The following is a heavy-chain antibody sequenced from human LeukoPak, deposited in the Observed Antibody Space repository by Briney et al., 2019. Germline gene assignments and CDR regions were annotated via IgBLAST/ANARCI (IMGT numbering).Heavy chain of an antibody. J-gene: IGHJ4*02. CDR3: ARVAGNNQVVPTDF. V-gene: IGHV1-2*02. CDR2: INPNSGGT. Sequence: GASVKVSCKASGYTFTVYYLHWVRQAPGQGLEWMGWINPNSGGTNYAQKFQGRVTMTRDTSISTAYMDLSRLRSDDTAVYYCARVAGNNQVVPTDFWGQGTLVTVSS. D-gene: IGHD1/OR15-1a*01. CDR1: GYTFTVYY.